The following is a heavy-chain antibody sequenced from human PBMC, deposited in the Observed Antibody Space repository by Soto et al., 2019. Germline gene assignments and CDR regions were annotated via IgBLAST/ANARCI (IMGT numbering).Heavy chain of an antibody. CDR2: IYYSGST. V-gene: IGHV4-59*01. D-gene: IGHD5-18*01. CDR1: GGSISSYY. Sequence: SETLSLTCTVSGGSISSYYWSWIRQPPGKGLEWIGYIYYSGSTNYNPSLKSRVTISVDTSKNQFSLKLSSVTAADTAVYYCAIDLVETAKGARRNGFDPPCQ. J-gene: IGHJ5*02. CDR3: AIDLVETAKGARRNGFDP.